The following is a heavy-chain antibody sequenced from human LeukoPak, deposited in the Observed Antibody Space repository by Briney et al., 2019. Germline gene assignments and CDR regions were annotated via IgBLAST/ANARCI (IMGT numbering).Heavy chain of an antibody. CDR3: AKDSSYSGSYYDY. CDR2: ISGSGGST. Sequence: PSETLSLTCTVSGGSISSYYWSWVRQAPGKGLEWVSAISGSGGSTYYADSVKGRFTISRDNSKNTLYLQMNSLRAEDTAVYYCAKDSSYSGSYYDYWGQGTLVTVSS. V-gene: IGHV3-23*01. CDR1: GGSISSYY. J-gene: IGHJ4*02. D-gene: IGHD1-26*01.